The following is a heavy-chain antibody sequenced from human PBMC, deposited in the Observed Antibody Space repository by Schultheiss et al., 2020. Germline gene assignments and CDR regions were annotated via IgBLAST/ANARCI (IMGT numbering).Heavy chain of an antibody. CDR2: IWNDGSQK. CDR1: GFTFSSYA. CDR3: AKDGRERPSDY. Sequence: GGSLRLSCAASGFTFSSYAMHWVRQAPGKGLEWVAHIWNDGSQKYYADSVKGRFTISRDNSKNTLYLQMNSRRAEDTAVYYCAKDGRERPSDYWGQGTLVTGYS. D-gene: IGHD1-1*01. V-gene: IGHV3-33*06. J-gene: IGHJ4*02.